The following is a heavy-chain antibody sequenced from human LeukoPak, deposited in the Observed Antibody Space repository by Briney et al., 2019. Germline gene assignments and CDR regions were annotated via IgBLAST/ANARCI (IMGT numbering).Heavy chain of an antibody. J-gene: IGHJ5*02. D-gene: IGHD4-17*01. CDR3: ARGDYGDSTYNWFDP. V-gene: IGHV4-34*01. CDR2: INHSGST. CDR1: GGSFSGYY. Sequence: SETLSLTCAVYGGSFSGYYWSWIRQPPGKGLEWIREINHSGSTNYNPSLKSRVTISVDRSKNQFSLKLSSVTAADTAVYYCARGDYGDSTYNWFDPWGQGTLVTVSS.